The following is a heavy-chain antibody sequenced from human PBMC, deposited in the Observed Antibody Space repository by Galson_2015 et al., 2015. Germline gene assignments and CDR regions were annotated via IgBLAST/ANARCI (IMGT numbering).Heavy chain of an antibody. J-gene: IGHJ3*02. CDR3: ARDRCSSGWGGDAFDI. V-gene: IGHV3-33*01. Sequence: SLRLSCAASGFTFSSYGMHWVRQAPGKGLEWVAVIWYDGSNKYYADSVKGRFTISRDNSKNTLYLQMNSLRAEDTAVYYCARDRCSSGWGGDAFDIWGQGTMVTVSS. D-gene: IGHD6-19*01. CDR2: IWYDGSNK. CDR1: GFTFSSYG.